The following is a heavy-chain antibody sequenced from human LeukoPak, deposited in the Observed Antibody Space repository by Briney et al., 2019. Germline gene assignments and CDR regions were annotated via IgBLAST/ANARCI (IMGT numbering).Heavy chain of an antibody. CDR3: ARLLRVGYCSSTSCLVYFDY. Sequence: GESLKISCKGSGYSFTSYWIGWVRQMPGKGLEWMGIIYPGDSDTRYSPSFQGQVTISADKSISTAYLQWSSLKASDTAMYYCARLLRVGYCSSTSCLVYFDYWGQGTLVTVSS. V-gene: IGHV5-51*01. D-gene: IGHD2-2*01. CDR1: GYSFTSYW. CDR2: IYPGDSDT. J-gene: IGHJ4*02.